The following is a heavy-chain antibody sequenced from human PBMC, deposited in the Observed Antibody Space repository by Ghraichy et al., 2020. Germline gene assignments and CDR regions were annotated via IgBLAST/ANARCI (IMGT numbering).Heavy chain of an antibody. CDR1: GFTFSSYW. Sequence: GSLNISCAAAGFTFSSYWMSWVRQAPGKGREWVANIKKDGSEKYYVDSVKGRFTISRDNAKNSLYLQMNSLRAEDTAVYYCARDLGSGWYFDYWGQGTLVTVSS. J-gene: IGHJ4*02. CDR3: ARDLGSGWYFDY. CDR2: IKKDGSEK. D-gene: IGHD6-19*01. V-gene: IGHV3-7*01.